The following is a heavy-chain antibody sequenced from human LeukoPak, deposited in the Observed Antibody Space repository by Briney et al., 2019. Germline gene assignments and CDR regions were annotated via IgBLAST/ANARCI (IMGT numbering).Heavy chain of an antibody. CDR2: IYYSGST. D-gene: IGHD6-19*01. J-gene: IGHJ1*01. Sequence: PSETLSLTCTVFGGSISSYFWSWIRQPPGKGLEWIGYIYYSGSTNYNPSLKSRVTISVDTSKNQFSLKLSSVTAADTAVYYCARGVTGGWYGDFQHWGQGTLVTVSS. CDR3: ARGVTGGWYGDFQH. V-gene: IGHV4-59*01. CDR1: GGSISSYF.